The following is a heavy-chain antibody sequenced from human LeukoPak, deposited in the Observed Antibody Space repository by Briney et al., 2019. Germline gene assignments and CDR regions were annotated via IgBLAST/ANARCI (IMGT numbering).Heavy chain of an antibody. Sequence: SETLSLTCTVSGGSISSYYWSWIRQPPGKGLEWIGYIYYSGSTNHNPSLKSRVTISVDTSKNQFSLKLSSVTAADTAVYYCARGGLRTYFDYWGQGTLVTVSS. D-gene: IGHD4-17*01. V-gene: IGHV4-59*01. CDR2: IYYSGST. J-gene: IGHJ4*02. CDR3: ARGGLRTYFDY. CDR1: GGSISSYY.